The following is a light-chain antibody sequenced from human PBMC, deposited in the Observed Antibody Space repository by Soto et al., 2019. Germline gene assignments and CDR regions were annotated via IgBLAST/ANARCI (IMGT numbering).Light chain of an antibody. V-gene: IGKV3-20*01. CDR3: QQYDTSPPTYT. J-gene: IGKJ2*01. Sequence: EVVLTQSPGTLSLSPGERVTLSCRTSQSVRSTFLAWYQQKPGQAPRHLIYGASTRATGIPDRFSGSGSGTDFTLTISRLEPEDFAVYYCQQYDTSPPTYTFGQGTKLEIK. CDR1: QSVRSTF. CDR2: GAS.